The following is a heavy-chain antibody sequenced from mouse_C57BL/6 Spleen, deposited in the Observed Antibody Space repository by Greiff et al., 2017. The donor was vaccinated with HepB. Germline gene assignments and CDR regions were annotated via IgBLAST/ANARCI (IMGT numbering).Heavy chain of an antibody. CDR1: GYAFSSYW. J-gene: IGHJ2*01. CDR2: IYPGDGDT. CDR3: ARGDYYGSSFFDY. D-gene: IGHD1-1*01. V-gene: IGHV1-80*01. Sequence: VKLQESGAELVKPGASVKISCKASGYAFSSYWMNWVKQRPGKGLEWIGQIYPGDGDTNYNGKFKGKATLTADKSSSTAYMQLSSLTSEDSAVYFCARGDYYGSSFFDYWGQSTTLTVSS.